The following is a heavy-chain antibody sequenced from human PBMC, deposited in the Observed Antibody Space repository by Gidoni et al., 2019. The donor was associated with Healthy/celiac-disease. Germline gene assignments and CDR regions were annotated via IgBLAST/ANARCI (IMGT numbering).Heavy chain of an antibody. CDR2: IYDSGST. CDR1: GGSIRSYY. J-gene: IGHJ4*02. CDR3: ARENRYYFDY. V-gene: IGHV4-59*01. Sequence: QVQLQESGPGLVKPSETLSLTGTDPGGSIRSYYWSWIRQPPGKGLEWIGYIYDSGSTNYNPSLKSRVTISVDTSKNQFSLKLSSVTAADTAVYYCARENRYYFDYWGQGTLVTVSS.